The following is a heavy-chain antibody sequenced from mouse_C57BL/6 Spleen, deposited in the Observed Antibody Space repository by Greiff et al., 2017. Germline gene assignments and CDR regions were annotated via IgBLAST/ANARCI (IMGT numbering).Heavy chain of an antibody. V-gene: IGHV7-3*01. Sequence: EVMLVESGGGLVQPGGSLSLSCAASGFTFTDYYMSWVRQPPGKALEWLGFIRNKANGYTTEYSASVKGRFTISRDNSQSILYLQMNALRAEDSATYYSARDYGSSYGRYFDVWGTGTTVTVSS. CDR2: IRNKANGYTT. CDR1: GFTFTDYY. CDR3: ARDYGSSYGRYFDV. D-gene: IGHD1-1*01. J-gene: IGHJ1*03.